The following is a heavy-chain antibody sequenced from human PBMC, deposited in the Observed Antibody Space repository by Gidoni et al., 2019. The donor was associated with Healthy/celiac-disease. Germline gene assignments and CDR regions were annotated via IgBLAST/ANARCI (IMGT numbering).Heavy chain of an antibody. D-gene: IGHD5-18*01. CDR2: MNPNSGNT. CDR3: ARVYVDTAMASAAYYYYGMDV. Sequence: QVQLVQSGAEVKKPGASVKVSCKASGYTFTSYDINWVRQATGKELEWMGWMNPNSGNTGYAQKFQGRVTMTRKTSISTGYMELSSLRSEDTAVYYCARVYVDTAMASAAYYYYGMDVWGQGTTVTVSS. CDR1: GYTFTSYD. V-gene: IGHV1-8*01. J-gene: IGHJ6*02.